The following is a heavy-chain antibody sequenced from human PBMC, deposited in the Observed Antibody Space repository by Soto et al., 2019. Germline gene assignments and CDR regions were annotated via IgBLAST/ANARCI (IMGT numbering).Heavy chain of an antibody. V-gene: IGHV4-34*01. CDR3: ARDSYDGVSPDAFDI. D-gene: IGHD3-3*01. CDR1: GGSFSGYY. J-gene: IGHJ3*02. Sequence: SETLSLTCAVYGGSFSGYYWSWIRQPPGKGLEWIGEINHSGSTNYNPSLKSRVTISVDTSKNQFSLKLSSVTAADTAVYYCARDSYDGVSPDAFDIWGQGTMVTVSS. CDR2: INHSGST.